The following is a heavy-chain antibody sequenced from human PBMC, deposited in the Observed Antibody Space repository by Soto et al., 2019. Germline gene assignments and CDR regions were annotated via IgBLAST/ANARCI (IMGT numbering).Heavy chain of an antibody. D-gene: IGHD2-21*01. V-gene: IGHV4-30-4*01. J-gene: IGHJ5*02. CDR3: ARGRGEFDA. Sequence: SETLSLTCSVSGDSVTSGDYYWTWVRQSPGKGLEWIGYISYSGNTAYNPSLSSRLTISLDTSKNHFSLKLHAATAADTAVYYCARGRGEFDAWGQGTPVTVSS. CDR1: GDSVTSGDYY. CDR2: ISYSGNT.